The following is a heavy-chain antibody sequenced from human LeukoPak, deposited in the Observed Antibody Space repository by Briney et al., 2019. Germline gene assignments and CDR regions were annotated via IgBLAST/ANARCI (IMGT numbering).Heavy chain of an antibody. D-gene: IGHD4-23*01. CDR2: ITTSSSDM. J-gene: IGHJ6*03. CDR3: ARDWYTAERWTIYYSYYIDV. Sequence: GGSLRLSCAASGFTFSVYSMNWVRQAPGKGLEWVSSITTSSSDMYYADSVRGRFTISRDNAKNSLFLQMNSLRAEDTAVYYCARDWYTAERWTIYYSYYIDVWGKGTTVTVSS. V-gene: IGHV3-21*01. CDR1: GFTFSVYS.